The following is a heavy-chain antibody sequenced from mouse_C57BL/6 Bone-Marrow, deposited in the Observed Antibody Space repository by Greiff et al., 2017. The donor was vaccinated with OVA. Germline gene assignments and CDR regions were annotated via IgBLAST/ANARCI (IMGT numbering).Heavy chain of an antibody. J-gene: IGHJ3*01. D-gene: IGHD1-1*01. CDR3: ARPFYYYGSSYVGFAY. CDR2: IDPSDSYT. Sequence: VQLQQPGAELVMPGASVKLSCKASGYTFTSYWMHWVKQRPGQGLEWIGEIDPSDSYTNYNQKFKGKSTLTVDKSSSTAYMQLSSLTSEDSAVYYWARPFYYYGSSYVGFAYWGQGTLVTVSA. V-gene: IGHV1-69*01. CDR1: GYTFTSYW.